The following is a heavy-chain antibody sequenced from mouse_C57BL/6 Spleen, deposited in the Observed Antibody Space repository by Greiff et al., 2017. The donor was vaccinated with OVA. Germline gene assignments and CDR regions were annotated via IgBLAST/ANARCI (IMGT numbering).Heavy chain of an antibody. CDR2: IYPSDSET. V-gene: IGHV1-61*01. D-gene: IGHD2-14*01. Sequence: VQLQQPGAELVRPGSSVKLSCKASGYTFTSYWMDWVKQRPGQGLEWIGNIYPSDSETHYNQKFKDKATLTVDKSSSTAYMQLSSLTSEDSAVYYCASRYYRGAMDYWGQGTSVTVSS. CDR1: GYTFTSYW. J-gene: IGHJ4*01. CDR3: ASRYYRGAMDY.